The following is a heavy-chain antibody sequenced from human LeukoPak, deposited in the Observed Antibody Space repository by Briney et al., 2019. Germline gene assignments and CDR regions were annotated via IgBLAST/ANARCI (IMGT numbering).Heavy chain of an antibody. D-gene: IGHD6-19*01. CDR1: GYTFTVYY. CDR3: ARAVAASPNNWFDP. CDR2: INANSGGT. J-gene: IGHJ5*02. V-gene: IGHV1-2*06. Sequence: ASVNVSCRASGYTFTVYYMHWVRQAPGQGLEWMGRINANSGGTNYAQKFQGRVTMTRDTSISTAYMELSRLRSDDTAVYYCARAVAASPNNWFDPWGQGTLVTVSS.